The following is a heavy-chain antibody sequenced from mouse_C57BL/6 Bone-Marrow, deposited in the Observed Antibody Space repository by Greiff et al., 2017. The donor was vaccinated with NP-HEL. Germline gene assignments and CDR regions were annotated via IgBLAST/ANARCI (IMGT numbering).Heavy chain of an antibody. J-gene: IGHJ3*01. Sequence: QVQLQQPGAELVKPGASVKLSCKASGYTFTSYWMQWVKQRPGQGLEWIGEIDPSDSYTNYNQKFKGKATLTVDTSSSTAYMQLSSLTSEDSVVYYCARGIYYYGPFAYWGQGTLVTVSA. CDR3: ARGIYYYGPFAY. V-gene: IGHV1-50*01. CDR2: IDPSDSYT. D-gene: IGHD1-1*01. CDR1: GYTFTSYW.